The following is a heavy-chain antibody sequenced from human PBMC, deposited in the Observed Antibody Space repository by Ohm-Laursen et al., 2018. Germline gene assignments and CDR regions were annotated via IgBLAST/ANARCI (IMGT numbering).Heavy chain of an antibody. J-gene: IGHJ4*02. V-gene: IGHV3-20*01. CDR1: GFTFSDYY. Sequence: SLRLSCTASGFTFSDYYMSWIRQAPGKGLEWVSGINWNGGSTGYADSVKGRFTISRDNAKNSLYLQMNSLRAEDTALYHCARDSGVVGATDYWGQGTLVTVSS. CDR3: ARDSGVVGATDY. D-gene: IGHD1-26*01. CDR2: INWNGGST.